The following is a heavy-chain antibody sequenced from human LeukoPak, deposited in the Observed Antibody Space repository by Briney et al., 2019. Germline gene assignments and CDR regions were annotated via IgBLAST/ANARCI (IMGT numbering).Heavy chain of an antibody. CDR3: ARAIAAADAFDY. V-gene: IGHV1-2*02. Sequence: ASVKDSCKASGYPLTNYHMHWVRQAPGQGLEWMGWINPTNGGTKYTQKFQGRVTMTRDTSIGTAYMELSRLTSDDTAVYYCARAIAAADAFDYWGQGTLVTVSS. J-gene: IGHJ4*02. CDR1: GYPLTNYH. D-gene: IGHD6-25*01. CDR2: INPTNGGT.